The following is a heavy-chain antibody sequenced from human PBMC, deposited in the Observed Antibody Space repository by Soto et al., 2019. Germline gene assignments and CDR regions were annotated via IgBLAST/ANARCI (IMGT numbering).Heavy chain of an antibody. V-gene: IGHV3-23*01. Sequence: GGSLRLSCAASGFTFSSYAMSWVRQAPGKGLEWVSAISGSGGSTYYADSVKGRFTISRDNSKNTLYLQMNSLRAEDTAVYYCAKIGAPSSSWYFTRGYFDYWGQGTLVTVSS. CDR3: AKIGAPSSSWYFTRGYFDY. J-gene: IGHJ4*02. D-gene: IGHD6-13*01. CDR2: ISGSGGST. CDR1: GFTFSSYA.